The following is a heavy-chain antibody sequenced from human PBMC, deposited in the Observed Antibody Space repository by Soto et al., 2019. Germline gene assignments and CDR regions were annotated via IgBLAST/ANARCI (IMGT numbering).Heavy chain of an antibody. CDR3: AQHDWFDP. CDR1: GFTVSSHY. Sequence: EVQLVESGGGLVQPGGSLRLSCAVSGFTVSSHYMSWVRQAPGKGLEWVSVIYSGGSTYYADSVKGRFTISRDNSKNTLNLQMNRLRAEDSAVYYCAQHDWFDPWGQGTLVTVSS. V-gene: IGHV3-66*01. CDR2: IYSGGST. D-gene: IGHD1-1*01. J-gene: IGHJ5*02.